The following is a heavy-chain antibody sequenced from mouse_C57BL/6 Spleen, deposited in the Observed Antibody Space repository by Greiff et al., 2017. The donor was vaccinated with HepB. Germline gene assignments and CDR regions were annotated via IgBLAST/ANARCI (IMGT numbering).Heavy chain of an antibody. D-gene: IGHD1-1*01. V-gene: IGHV14-4*01. CDR2: IDPENGDT. CDR1: GFNIKDDY. Sequence: EVQLQQSGAELVRPGASVKLSCTASGFNIKDDYMHWVKQRPEQGLEWIGWIDPENGDTEYASKFQGKATITADTSSNTAYLQLSSLTSEDTAVYYCTTGANYYGSSYVDYWGQGTTLTVSS. J-gene: IGHJ2*01. CDR3: TTGANYYGSSYVDY.